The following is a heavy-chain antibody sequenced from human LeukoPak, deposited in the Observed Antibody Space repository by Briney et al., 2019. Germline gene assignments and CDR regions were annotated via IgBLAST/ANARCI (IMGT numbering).Heavy chain of an antibody. V-gene: IGHV3-9*03. CDR1: GFTFDDYA. J-gene: IGHJ6*03. CDR3: AREARDNYYYYMDV. Sequence: GGSLRLSCAASGFTFDDYAMHWVRQAPGKGLEWVSGISWNSGSIGYADSVKGRFTISRDNAKNSLYLQMNSLRAEDMALYYCAREARDNYYYYMDVWGKGTTVTISS. CDR2: ISWNSGSI. D-gene: IGHD5-24*01.